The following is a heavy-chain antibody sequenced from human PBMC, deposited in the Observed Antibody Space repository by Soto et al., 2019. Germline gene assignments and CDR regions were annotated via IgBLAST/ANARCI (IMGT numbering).Heavy chain of an antibody. CDR3: ASAYGDYESPFDY. CDR1: GYSISSGYY. Sequence: SETLSLTCAVSGYSISSGYYWGWIRQPPGKGLEWIGSIYHSGSTYYNPSLKSRVTISVDTSKNQFSLKLSSVTAADTAVYYCASAYGDYESPFDYWGQGTLVTVSS. D-gene: IGHD4-17*01. V-gene: IGHV4-38-2*01. CDR2: IYHSGST. J-gene: IGHJ4*02.